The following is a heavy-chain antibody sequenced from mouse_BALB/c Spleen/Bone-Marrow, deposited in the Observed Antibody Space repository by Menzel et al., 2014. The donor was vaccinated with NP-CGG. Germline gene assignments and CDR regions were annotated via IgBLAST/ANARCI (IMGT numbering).Heavy chain of an antibody. V-gene: IGHV5-12*02. Sequence: EVKLVESGGGLVQPGGSLKLSCATSGFTFSDYYMYWVRQTPEKRLEWVAYISNGGGSTYYQDIVKGRSIISRVNAKNTLYLQMSRLKSEETAMYYCARHLYGNYEAIDYWGQGASVTVSP. CDR2: ISNGGGST. CDR3: ARHLYGNYEAIDY. D-gene: IGHD2-1*01. CDR1: GFTFSDYY. J-gene: IGHJ4*01.